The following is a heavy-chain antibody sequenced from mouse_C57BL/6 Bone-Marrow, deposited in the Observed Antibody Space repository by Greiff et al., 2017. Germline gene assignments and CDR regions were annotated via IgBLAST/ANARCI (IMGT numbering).Heavy chain of an antibody. CDR3: TTCFYYGIFAY. CDR2: IDPENGDT. Sequence: EVQLQQSGAELVRPGASVKLSCTASGFNIKDDYMHWVKQRPEQGLEWIGWIDPENGDTEYASKFQGKATITADTSSNTAYLQLSSLTSEDTAVYYCTTCFYYGIFAYWGQGTLVTVSA. J-gene: IGHJ3*01. CDR1: GFNIKDDY. D-gene: IGHD2-1*01. V-gene: IGHV14-4*01.